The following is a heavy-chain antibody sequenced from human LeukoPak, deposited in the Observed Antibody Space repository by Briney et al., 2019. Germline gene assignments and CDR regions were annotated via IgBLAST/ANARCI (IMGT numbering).Heavy chain of an antibody. D-gene: IGHD2/OR15-2a*01. Sequence: GGSLRLSCAASGFTFRNYWMHWARQVPGKGLVWVSRINPDGTSPHYADSVKGRLTISRDNSKDTLFLQMNSLRAEDTAVYYCAREGPRGNSQFDYWGQGTLVTVSS. CDR3: AREGPRGNSQFDY. J-gene: IGHJ4*02. CDR2: INPDGTSP. CDR1: GFTFRNYW. V-gene: IGHV3-74*01.